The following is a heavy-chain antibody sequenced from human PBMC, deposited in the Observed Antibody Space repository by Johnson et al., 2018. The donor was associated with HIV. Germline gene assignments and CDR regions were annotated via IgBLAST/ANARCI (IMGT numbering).Heavy chain of an antibody. CDR2: IRYDGSNK. V-gene: IGHV3-30*02. J-gene: IGHJ3*02. D-gene: IGHD3-10*01. Sequence: QVQLVESGGGVVQPGGSLRLSCAASGFTISSYGMYWVRQAPGKGLEWVAFIRYDGSNKYYADSVKGRFTISRDNSRNSLYLQMKSLRPEDTALYYCARAEIYEGRVGDFAFDIWGRGTMVTVSS. CDR1: GFTISSYG. CDR3: ARAEIYEGRVGDFAFDI.